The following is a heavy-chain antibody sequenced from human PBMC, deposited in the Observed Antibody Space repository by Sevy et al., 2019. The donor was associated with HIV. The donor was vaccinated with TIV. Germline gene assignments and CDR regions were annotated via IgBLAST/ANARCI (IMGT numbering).Heavy chain of an antibody. D-gene: IGHD2-21*02. Sequence: GGSLRLSCAASGLNFDDYGMSWVRQAPGKGLEWVSPINWNGVGTSYADSVKGRFTISREKAKNSLYVQMNSLRAEDTALYYCARERSCGGDCYYFDYWGQGTLVTVSS. CDR3: ARERSCGGDCYYFDY. V-gene: IGHV3-20*04. J-gene: IGHJ4*02. CDR2: INWNGVGT. CDR1: GLNFDDYG.